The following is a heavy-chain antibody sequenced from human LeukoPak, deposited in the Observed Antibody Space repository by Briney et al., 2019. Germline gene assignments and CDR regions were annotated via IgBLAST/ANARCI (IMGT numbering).Heavy chain of an antibody. D-gene: IGHD2-2*01. CDR1: GGTFSSYA. Sequence: ASVKVSCMASGGTFSSYAISWVRQAPGQGLEWMGGIIPIFGTANYAQKFQGRVTITADESTSTAYMELSSLRSEDTAVYYCARGLVVVPAAHISGGSPSGYYYYYMDVWGKGTTVTVSS. CDR3: ARGLVVVPAAHISGGSPSGYYYYYMDV. V-gene: IGHV1-69*01. CDR2: IIPIFGTA. J-gene: IGHJ6*03.